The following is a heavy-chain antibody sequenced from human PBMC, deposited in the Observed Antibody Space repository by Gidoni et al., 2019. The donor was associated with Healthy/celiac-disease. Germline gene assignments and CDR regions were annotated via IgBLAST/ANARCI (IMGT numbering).Heavy chain of an antibody. V-gene: IGHV1-69*04. J-gene: IGHJ4*02. D-gene: IGHD3-22*01. CDR2: IIPILGIA. Sequence: QVQLVQSGAEVQKPGSSVQVSCKASGGTFSSYAISWVRQAPGQGLEWMGRIIPILGIANYAQKFQGRVTITADKSTSTAYMELSSLRSEDTAVYYCARGGYYDSSGYYTFDYWGQGTLVTVSS. CDR1: GGTFSSYA. CDR3: ARGGYYDSSGYYTFDY.